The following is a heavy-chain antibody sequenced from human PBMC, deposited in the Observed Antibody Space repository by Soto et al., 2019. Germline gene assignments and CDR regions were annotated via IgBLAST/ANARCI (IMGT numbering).Heavy chain of an antibody. V-gene: IGHV4-59*01. Sequence: SETLSLTCTVSGGSISSYYWSWIRQPPGKGLEWIGYIYYSGSTNYNPSLKSRVTISVDTSKNQFSLKLSSVTAADTAVYYCAGLDYTLGMDVWRQRTTVTVSS. J-gene: IGHJ6*02. CDR3: AGLDYTLGMDV. CDR2: IYYSGST. CDR1: GGSISSYY. D-gene: IGHD4-4*01.